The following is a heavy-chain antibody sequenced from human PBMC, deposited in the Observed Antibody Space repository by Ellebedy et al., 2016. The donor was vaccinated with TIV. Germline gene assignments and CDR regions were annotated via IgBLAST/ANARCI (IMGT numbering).Heavy chain of an antibody. CDR1: GININEFT. J-gene: IGHJ5*02. CDR3: ATDKGSGYFIA. CDR2: INWDGTST. V-gene: IGHV3-43*01. D-gene: IGHD3-22*01. Sequence: GGSLRLXXAGSGININEFTMHWVRQVPGKGLEWVSLINWDGTSTNYADSVRGRFTVSRDNIKNSLYLQMNSLRPDDTAMYHCATDKGSGYFIAWGQGTLVTVSS.